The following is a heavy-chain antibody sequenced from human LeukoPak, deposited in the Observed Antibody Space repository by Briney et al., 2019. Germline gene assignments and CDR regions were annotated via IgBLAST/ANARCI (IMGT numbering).Heavy chain of an antibody. CDR3: ARCAYDILTGSLDY. V-gene: IGHV1-2*02. Sequence: ASVKVSCKASGYTFTGYYMHWVRQAPGQGLEWMGWINPNSGGTNYAQKFQGRVTMTRDTSISTAYMELSRLRSDDTAVYCCARCAYDILTGSLDYWGQGTLVTVSS. CDR1: GYTFTGYY. J-gene: IGHJ4*02. CDR2: INPNSGGT. D-gene: IGHD3-9*01.